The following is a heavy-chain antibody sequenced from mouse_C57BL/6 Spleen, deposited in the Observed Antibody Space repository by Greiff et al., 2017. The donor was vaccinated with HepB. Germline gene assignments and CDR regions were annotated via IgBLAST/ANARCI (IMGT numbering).Heavy chain of an antibody. D-gene: IGHD2-4*01. CDR2: IYPGSGST. V-gene: IGHV1-55*01. Sequence: QVQLQQPGAELVKPGASVKMSCKASGYTFTSYWITWVKQRPGQGLEWIGDIYPGSGSTNYNEKFKSKATLTVDTSSNTAYMQISSLTSEDSAVYACASGGLRTGRSFDVWGTGTTLTVSS. J-gene: IGHJ1*03. CDR3: ASGGLRTGRSFDV. CDR1: GYTFTSYW.